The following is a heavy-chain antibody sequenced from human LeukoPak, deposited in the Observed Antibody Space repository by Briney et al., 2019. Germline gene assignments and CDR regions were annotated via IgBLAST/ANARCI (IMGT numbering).Heavy chain of an antibody. J-gene: IGHJ4*02. CDR3: ARVRPRKRGYSYGFDY. D-gene: IGHD5-18*01. CDR2: INHSGST. CDR1: GDSISSSSYY. V-gene: IGHV4-39*07. Sequence: SETLSLTCTVSGDSISSSSYYWSWIRQPPGKGLEWIGEINHSGSTNYNPSLKSRVTISVDTSKNQFSLKLSSVTAADTAVYYCARVRPRKRGYSYGFDYWGQGTLVTVSS.